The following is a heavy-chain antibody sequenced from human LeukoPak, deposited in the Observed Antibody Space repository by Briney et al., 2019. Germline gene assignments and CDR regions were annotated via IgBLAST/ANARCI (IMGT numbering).Heavy chain of an antibody. D-gene: IGHD5-12*01. CDR3: AKDDYSGYDQTFDY. CDR1: RFTFCSYA. J-gene: IGHJ4*02. V-gene: IGHV3-23*01. CDR2: ISGSGGSR. Sequence: GGSLRLCCAASRFTFCSYAMSSVRQAPGKGLEWVSAISGSGGSRYYADAVKGRFPSSRYNSKNTLYLQMNSLKAEDTAVYYGAKDDYSGYDQTFDYWGQGTLVTVSS.